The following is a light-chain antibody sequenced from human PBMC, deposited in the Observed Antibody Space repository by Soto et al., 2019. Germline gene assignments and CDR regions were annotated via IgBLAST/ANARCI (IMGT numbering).Light chain of an antibody. J-gene: IGLJ1*01. Sequence: QSVLTQPPSASGTPGQRVTISCSGSNSNIGRNTVNWYQQLPGTAPKLLIYRNNQRPSGVPDRFSGSKSGTSASLAISGLQSYDVSDYYCASWDDGLPGYVFRTGPKVTDL. CDR2: RNN. V-gene: IGLV1-44*01. CDR3: ASWDDGLPGYV. CDR1: NSNIGRNT.